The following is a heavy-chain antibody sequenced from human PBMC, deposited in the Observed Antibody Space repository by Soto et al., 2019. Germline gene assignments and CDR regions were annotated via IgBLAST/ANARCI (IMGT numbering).Heavy chain of an antibody. V-gene: IGHV3-23*01. J-gene: IGHJ4*02. CDR3: ANRRDGSGSSDY. Sequence: EVQLLESGGGLVQPGWSLRLSCAASGFNFSSYAMSWVRQAPGKGLEWVSAISGSGGSTYYADSVKGRFTISRDNSKNTLYLQMNSLRAEDTAVYYCANRRDGSGSSDYWGQGTLVTVSS. CDR1: GFNFSSYA. CDR2: ISGSGGST. D-gene: IGHD3-10*01.